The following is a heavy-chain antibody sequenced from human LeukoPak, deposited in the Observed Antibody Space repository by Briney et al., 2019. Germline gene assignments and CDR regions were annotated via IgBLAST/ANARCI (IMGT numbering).Heavy chain of an antibody. D-gene: IGHD6-13*01. J-gene: IGHJ4*02. CDR2: ISSSSSYI. V-gene: IGHV3-21*01. CDR3: ASGSPIAAAGTRIDY. Sequence: GGSLRLSCAASGFTFSSYSMNWVRQAPGKGLEWVSSISSSSSYIYYADSVKGRFTISRDSAKNSLYLQMNSLRAEDTAVYYCASGSPIAAAGTRIDYWGQGTLVTVSS. CDR1: GFTFSSYS.